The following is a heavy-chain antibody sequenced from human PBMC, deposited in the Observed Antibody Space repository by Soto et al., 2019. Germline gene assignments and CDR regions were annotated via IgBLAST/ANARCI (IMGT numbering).Heavy chain of an antibody. V-gene: IGHV1-69*06. CDR3: ARDIVGATRVYYGMDV. D-gene: IGHD1-26*01. J-gene: IGHJ6*02. CDR2: IIPIFGTA. CDR1: GGTFSSYA. Sequence: SVKVSCKASGGTFSSYAISWVRQAPGQGLEWMGGIIPIFGTANYAQKFQGRVTITADKSTSTAYMELSSLRSEDTAVYYCARDIVGATRVYYGMDVWGQGTTVTVSS.